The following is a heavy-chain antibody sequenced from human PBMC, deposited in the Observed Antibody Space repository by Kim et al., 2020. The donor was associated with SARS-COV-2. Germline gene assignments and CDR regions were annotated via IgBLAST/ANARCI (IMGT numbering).Heavy chain of an antibody. Sequence: GGSLRLSCAASGFTFSSYAMSWVRQAPGKGLEWVSAISGSGGSTYYADSVKGRFTISRDNSKNTLYLQMNSLRAEDTAVYYCAKALPRPYRGYYGMDVWGQGTTVTVSS. CDR3: AKALPRPYRGYYGMDV. CDR2: ISGSGGST. J-gene: IGHJ6*02. V-gene: IGHV3-23*01. D-gene: IGHD3-16*01. CDR1: GFTFSSYA.